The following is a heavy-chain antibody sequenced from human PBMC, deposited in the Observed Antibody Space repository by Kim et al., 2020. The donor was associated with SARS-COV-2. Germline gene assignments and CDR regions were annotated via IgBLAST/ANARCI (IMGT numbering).Heavy chain of an antibody. V-gene: IGHV3-23*01. Sequence: GGSLRLSCAASGFTFSSYAMNWVRQAPGKGLEWVSAISGGGGSTNYADSVKGRFTISRDNSKNTLYLQMNRLRAEDTAMYYCAKVQAAVYAFDVWGQGTMVTVSS. J-gene: IGHJ3*01. CDR1: GFTFSSYA. CDR3: AKVQAAVYAFDV. CDR2: ISGGGGST. D-gene: IGHD2-2*01.